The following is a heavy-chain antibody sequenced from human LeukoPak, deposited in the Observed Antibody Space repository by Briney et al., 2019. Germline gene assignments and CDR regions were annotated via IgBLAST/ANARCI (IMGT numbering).Heavy chain of an antibody. Sequence: GGSLRLSCSASGFTFSSYSMNWVRQAPGKGLEWVSSISSSSRYIYYADSVKGRFTISRDNAKNSLYLQMNSLRVDDTAVYYCARSPPLPHWGQGTLVTVSS. CDR1: GFTFSSYS. CDR2: ISSSSRYI. J-gene: IGHJ4*02. V-gene: IGHV3-21*01. CDR3: ARSPPLPH.